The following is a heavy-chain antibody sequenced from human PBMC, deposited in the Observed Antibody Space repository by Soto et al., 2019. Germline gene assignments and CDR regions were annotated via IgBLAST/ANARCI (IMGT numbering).Heavy chain of an antibody. CDR1: GFTFSSQA. D-gene: IGHD6-19*01. CDR3: ARVTSCWSTEKSYFDY. J-gene: IGHJ4*02. V-gene: IGHV3-23*01. Sequence: GSLRLSFSASGFTFSSQAMSWVRQAPGKGLEWVSAISGSGGSTYYADSVKGRFTISRDNSKNTLYLQMNSLRAEDTAVYYCARVTSCWSTEKSYFDYWGQG. CDR2: ISGSGGST.